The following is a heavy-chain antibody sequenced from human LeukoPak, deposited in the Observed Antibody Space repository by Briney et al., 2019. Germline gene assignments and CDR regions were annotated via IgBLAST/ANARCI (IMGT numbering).Heavy chain of an antibody. D-gene: IGHD1-26*01. CDR2: ISYDGSNK. CDR3: ARELSVGATGLYFDY. Sequence: GGSLRLSCAASGFTFSSYAMHWVRQAPGKGLEWVAVISYDGSNKHYADSVKGRFTISRDNSKNTLYLQMNSLRAEDTAVYYCARELSVGATGLYFDYWGQGTLVTVSS. CDR1: GFTFSSYA. J-gene: IGHJ4*02. V-gene: IGHV3-30-3*01.